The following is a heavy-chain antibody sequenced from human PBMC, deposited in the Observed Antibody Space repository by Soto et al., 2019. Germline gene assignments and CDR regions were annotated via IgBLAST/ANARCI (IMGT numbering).Heavy chain of an antibody. CDR2: INPSGGST. V-gene: IGHV1-46*01. Sequence: QVQLVQSGAEVKKPGASVKVSCKASGYTFTSYYMHWVRQAPGQGLEWVGIINPSGGSTSYAQKFPARDTMTRDTYTDTVYMELSSLGSEDMAVYYCARDGGAATIIDWASIFDYWGQGTLVTVSS. CDR3: ARDGGAATIIDWASIFDY. D-gene: IGHD5-12*01. CDR1: GYTFTSYY. J-gene: IGHJ4*02.